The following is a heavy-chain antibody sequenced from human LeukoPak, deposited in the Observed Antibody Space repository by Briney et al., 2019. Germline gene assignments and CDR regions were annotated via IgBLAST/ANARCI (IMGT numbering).Heavy chain of an antibody. CDR1: GGTFSSYA. J-gene: IGHJ4*02. V-gene: IGHV1-69*04. D-gene: IGHD5-18*01. CDR3: ARVLDTAMAFAY. Sequence: GASVKVSCKASGGTFSSYAISWVRQAPGQGLEWMGRIIPILGIANYAQKFQGRVTITADKSTSTAYMELSSLGSEDTAVYYCARVLDTAMAFAYWGQGTLVTVSS. CDR2: IIPILGIA.